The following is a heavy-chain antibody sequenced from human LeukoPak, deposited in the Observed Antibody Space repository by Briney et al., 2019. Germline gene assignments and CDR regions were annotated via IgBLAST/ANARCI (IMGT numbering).Heavy chain of an antibody. D-gene: IGHD1-26*01. CDR2: IYYSGST. CDR3: ARQGELLSPIAY. Sequence: PSETLSLTCTASGGSISSSSYYWGWIRQPPGKGLEWIGSIYYSGSTFYNPSLKSRVTISVDTSKNQFSLKLSSVTAADTAVYYCARQGELLSPIAYWGQGTLVTVSS. CDR1: GGSISSSSYY. V-gene: IGHV4-39*01. J-gene: IGHJ4*02.